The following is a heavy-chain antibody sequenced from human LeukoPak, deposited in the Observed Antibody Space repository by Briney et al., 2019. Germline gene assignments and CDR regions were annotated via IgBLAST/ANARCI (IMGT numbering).Heavy chain of an antibody. D-gene: IGHD6-19*01. CDR2: IKQDGSEK. Sequence: PGGSLRLSCAASGFTFSSYWMSWVRQAPGKGLEWVANIKQDGSEKYYVDSVKGRFTISRDNAKNSLYLQMNSLRAEDTAVYYCAKEGYSSGWYSNYYFDYWGQGTLVTVSS. V-gene: IGHV3-7*01. CDR1: GFTFSSYW. J-gene: IGHJ4*02. CDR3: AKEGYSSGWYSNYYFDY.